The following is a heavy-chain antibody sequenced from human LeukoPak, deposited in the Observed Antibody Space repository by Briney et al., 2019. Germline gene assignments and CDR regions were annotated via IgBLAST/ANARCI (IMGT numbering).Heavy chain of an antibody. CDR1: GFTFSSYA. CDR3: AKRGLRGNWFHP. J-gene: IGHJ5*02. D-gene: IGHD4-17*01. CDR2: INGAGNSS. Sequence: GGSLRLSCAASGFTFSSYALNWVRQAPGKGLEWVSFINGAGNSSYYADSLRGRFTVSRDNSKNTLYLQMNSLRAEDTAVYYCAKRGLRGNWFHPWGQGALVTVSS. V-gene: IGHV3-23*01.